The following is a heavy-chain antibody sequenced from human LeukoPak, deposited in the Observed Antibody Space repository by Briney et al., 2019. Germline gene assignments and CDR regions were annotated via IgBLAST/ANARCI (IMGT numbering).Heavy chain of an antibody. CDR1: GYTFTSYG. Sequence: GASVKVSCKASGYTFTSYGISWVPQAPGQGLEWMGWISAYNGNTNYAQKLQGRVTMTTDTSTSTAYMELRSLRSDDTAVYYCAAEQLRLGDLSDDAFDIWGQGTMVTVSS. D-gene: IGHD3-16*02. V-gene: IGHV1-18*01. CDR2: ISAYNGNT. CDR3: AAEQLRLGDLSDDAFDI. J-gene: IGHJ3*02.